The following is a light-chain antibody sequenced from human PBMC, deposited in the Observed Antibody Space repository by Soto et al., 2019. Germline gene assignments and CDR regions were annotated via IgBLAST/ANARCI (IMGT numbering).Light chain of an antibody. CDR2: EVT. Sequence: QSVLTQPPSASGSPGQSVTISCTGTSSDVGGYDLVSWDQQHPDKAPTLVIYEVTRPPSGVPDRFTGSRSGNTAPLTVSGLQAEDEADYYCGPFAGSSNMVFGGGTKVTVL. V-gene: IGLV2-8*01. CDR1: SSDVGGYDL. J-gene: IGLJ2*01. CDR3: GPFAGSSNMV.